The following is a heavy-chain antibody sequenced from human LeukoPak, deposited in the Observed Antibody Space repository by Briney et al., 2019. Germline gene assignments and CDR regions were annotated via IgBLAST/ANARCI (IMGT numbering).Heavy chain of an antibody. V-gene: IGHV3-23*01. J-gene: IGHJ6*03. CDR2: ISGSGGST. D-gene: IGHD6-13*01. Sequence: PGGSLRLSCAASGFTFSSSGMSWVRQAPGKGLEWVSAISGSGGSTYYADSVKGRFTISRDNSKNTLYLQMNSLRAEDTAVYYCAKEVGSSWYGVVDYYYYYYMDVWGKGTTVTISS. CDR3: AKEVGSSWYGVVDYYYYYYMDV. CDR1: GFTFSSSG.